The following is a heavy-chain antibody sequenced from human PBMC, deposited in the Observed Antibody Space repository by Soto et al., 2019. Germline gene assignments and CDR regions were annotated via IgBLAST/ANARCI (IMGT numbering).Heavy chain of an antibody. CDR2: IYYSGST. D-gene: IGHD2-21*01. CDR3: AREEEGTYIWVPWSYFYYGLDF. V-gene: IGHV4-61*03. CDR1: GGSVSSGTYY. Sequence: QVQLQESGPGLVKPSETLSLTCTVSGGSVSSGTYYWSWIRQPPGKGLEWIGYIYYSGSTNYNPSLKCRLTISVDRSKNHFSLKLISVAAADTAVYYCAREEEGTYIWVPWSYFYYGLDFLGQGTTVTLSS. J-gene: IGHJ6*02.